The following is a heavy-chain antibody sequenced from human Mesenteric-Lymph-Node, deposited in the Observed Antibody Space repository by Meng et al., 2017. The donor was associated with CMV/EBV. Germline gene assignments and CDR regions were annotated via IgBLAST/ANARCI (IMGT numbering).Heavy chain of an antibody. J-gene: IGHJ4*02. CDR1: GYTFTNSA. V-gene: IGHV7-4-1*02. D-gene: IGHD5-12*01. CDR3: ARGFGYSAD. CDR2: ISTNTGNP. Sequence: VSCKVSGYTFTNSAINWLRQAPGQGLEWMGWISTNTGNPTYAQGFTGRFVFSLDTSVSTAYLQISSLEAEDTAVYYCARGFGYSADWGQGTLVTVSS.